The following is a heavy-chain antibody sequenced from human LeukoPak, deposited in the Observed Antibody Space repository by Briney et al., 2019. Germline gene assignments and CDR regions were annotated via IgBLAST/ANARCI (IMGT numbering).Heavy chain of an antibody. CDR1: GFTFSNYN. J-gene: IGHJ6*04. Sequence: GGSLRLSCSASGFTFSNYNMNWVRQAPGKGLEWVSYISSSGSTIYYADSVKGRFTISRDNAKNSLYLQMNSLRAEDTAVYYCAELGITMIGGVWGKGTTVTISS. CDR3: AELGITMIGGV. D-gene: IGHD3-10*02. V-gene: IGHV3-48*04. CDR2: ISSSGSTI.